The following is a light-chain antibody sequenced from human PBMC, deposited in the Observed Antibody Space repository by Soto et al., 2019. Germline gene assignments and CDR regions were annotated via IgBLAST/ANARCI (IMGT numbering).Light chain of an antibody. CDR3: QQYDSYHIS. Sequence: DIQMTQSPSTLSASVGDRVTITCRASQSISSWLAWYQQKPGKAPNLLIYKASTLESGVPSGFSDSGSGTEFTLTVSSLQPDDFATYYCQQYDSYHISFGGGTKVEIK. J-gene: IGKJ4*01. CDR2: KAS. CDR1: QSISSW. V-gene: IGKV1-5*03.